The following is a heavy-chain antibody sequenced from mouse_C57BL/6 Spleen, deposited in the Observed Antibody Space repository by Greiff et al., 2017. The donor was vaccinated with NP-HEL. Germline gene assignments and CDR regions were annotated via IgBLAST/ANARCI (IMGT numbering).Heavy chain of an antibody. J-gene: IGHJ3*01. CDR2: INPNNGGT. CDR3: ARSGDYYGSSTGFAY. V-gene: IGHV1-26*01. Sequence: EVQLQQSGPELVKPGASVKISCKASGYTFTDYYMNWVKQSHGKSLEWIGDINPNNGGTSYNQKFKGKATLTVDKSSSTAYMELRSLTSEDSAVYYCARSGDYYGSSTGFAYWGQGTLVTVSA. CDR1: GYTFTDYY. D-gene: IGHD1-1*01.